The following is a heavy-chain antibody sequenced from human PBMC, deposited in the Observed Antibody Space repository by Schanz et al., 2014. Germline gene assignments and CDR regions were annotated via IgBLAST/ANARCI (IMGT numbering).Heavy chain of an antibody. CDR2: ISSSSSTR. D-gene: IGHD2-2*01. J-gene: IGHJ4*02. CDR1: GFTFSSYS. Sequence: EVQLLESGGGLVQPGGSLRLSCAASGFTFSSYSMNWVRQAPGKGLEWVSYISSSSSTRYYADSVKGRFTISRDNAKNSLFLQMNSLRAEDTAVYYCARESSNDIVLVPGAVFDHWGQGILVTVSS. CDR3: ARESSNDIVLVPGAVFDH. V-gene: IGHV3-48*01.